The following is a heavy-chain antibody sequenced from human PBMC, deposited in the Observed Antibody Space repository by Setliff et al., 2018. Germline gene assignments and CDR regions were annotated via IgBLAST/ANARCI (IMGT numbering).Heavy chain of an antibody. V-gene: IGHV1-2*06. CDR3: ARDGGGDSDAFEI. J-gene: IGHJ3*02. Sequence: ASVKVSCKASGYTFTGYYMYWVRQAPGQGLEWMGRINPSSGATIYAQKFQGRVTMTSDTSISTAYMELDRLRSDDTAVYFCARDGGGDSDAFEIWGQGTMVTVSS. D-gene: IGHD3-16*01. CDR1: GYTFTGYY. CDR2: INPSSGAT.